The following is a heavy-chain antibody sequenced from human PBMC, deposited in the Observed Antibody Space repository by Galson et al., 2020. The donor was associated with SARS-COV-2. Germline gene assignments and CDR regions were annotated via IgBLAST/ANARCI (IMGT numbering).Heavy chain of an antibody. D-gene: IGHD6-6*01. J-gene: IGHJ4*02. V-gene: IGHV3-21*01. CDR2: ISDTSDYI. CDR3: ARDQAYSSSSPNPDY. Sequence: GGSLRLSCAASGFTFNYYSMNWVRQAPGKGLEWVSSISDTSDYIYYADSVRGRFTLSRDNAKNSLSLQMNSLRAEDTAVYYCARDQAYSSSSPNPDYWGQGTLVTVSS. CDR1: GFTFNYYS.